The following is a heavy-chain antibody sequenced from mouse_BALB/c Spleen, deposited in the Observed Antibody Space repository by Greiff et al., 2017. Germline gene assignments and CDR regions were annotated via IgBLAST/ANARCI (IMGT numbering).Heavy chain of an antibody. Sequence: VQLQQSGADLVRPGALVKLSCKASGFNINDYYMHWVKQRPEQGLEWIGSIDPGNGNTIYDPKFKGKASITADTSSNTAYLQLSTLTSEDTAVDYCASYDYDEFADWGQGTTVTVSA. CDR3: ASYDYDEFAD. J-gene: IGHJ3*01. V-gene: IGHV14-1*02. D-gene: IGHD2-4*01. CDR2: IDPGNGNT. CDR1: GFNINDYY.